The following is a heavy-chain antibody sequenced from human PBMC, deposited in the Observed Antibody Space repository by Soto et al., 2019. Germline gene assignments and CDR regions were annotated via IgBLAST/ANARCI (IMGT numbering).Heavy chain of an antibody. CDR2: INPNSGST. CDR1: GYTFTGYS. CDR3: ARGRGYFSSTSCYTWNYYYYYGMDV. D-gene: IGHD2-2*02. Sequence: GASVKVSCQASGYTFTGYSMHWVRQAPGQGLEWMGWINPNSGSTNYAQKFQGRVTMTRDTSISTAYMELSRLRSDDTAVYYCARGRGYFSSTSCYTWNYYYYYGMDVWGQGTTVTVSS. V-gene: IGHV1-2*02. J-gene: IGHJ6*02.